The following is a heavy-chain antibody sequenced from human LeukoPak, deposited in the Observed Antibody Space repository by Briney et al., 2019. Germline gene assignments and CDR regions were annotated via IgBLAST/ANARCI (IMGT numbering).Heavy chain of an antibody. CDR2: IIPIFGTA. CDR3: ASLNYYDSSGYLRGFDP. Sequence: SVKVSCKASGGTFSSYAISWVRQAPGQGLEWMGGIIPIFGTANYARKFQGRVTITTDESTSTAYMELSSLRSEDTAVYYCASLNYYDSSGYLRGFDPWGQGTLVTVSS. J-gene: IGHJ5*02. V-gene: IGHV1-69*05. D-gene: IGHD3-22*01. CDR1: GGTFSSYA.